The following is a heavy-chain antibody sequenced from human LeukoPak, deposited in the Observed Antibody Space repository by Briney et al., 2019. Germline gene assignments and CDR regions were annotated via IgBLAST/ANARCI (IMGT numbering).Heavy chain of an antibody. D-gene: IGHD4-17*01. CDR3: ARLPYLYGDHVDY. CDR2: INPNSGGT. J-gene: IGHJ4*02. CDR1: GYTFTSYG. V-gene: IGHV1-2*02. Sequence: ASVKVSCKASGYTFTSYGISWVRQAPGQGLEWMGWINPNSGGTNYAQKFQGRVTMTRDTSISTAYMELSRLRSDDTAVYYCARLPYLYGDHVDYWGQGTLVTVSS.